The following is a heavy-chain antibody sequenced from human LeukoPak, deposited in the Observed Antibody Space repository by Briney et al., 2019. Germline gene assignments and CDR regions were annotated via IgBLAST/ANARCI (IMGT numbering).Heavy chain of an antibody. CDR2: TYYRSKWYN. D-gene: IGHD6-13*01. J-gene: IGHJ3*02. CDR3: ARDRRGYSSSWYPPDDAFDI. Sequence: SQTLSLTCALSGDSVSSNSAAWNWIRQSPSRGLEWLGRTYYRSKWYNDYAVSVKSRITINPDTSKNQFSLQLNSVTPEDTAVYYCARDRRGYSSSWYPPDDAFDIWGQGTMVTVSS. V-gene: IGHV6-1*01. CDR1: GDSVSSNSAA.